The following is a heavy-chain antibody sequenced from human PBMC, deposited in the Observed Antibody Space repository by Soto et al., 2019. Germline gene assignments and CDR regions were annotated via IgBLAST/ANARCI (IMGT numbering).Heavy chain of an antibody. CDR1: GGSFSGYY. CDR2: INHSGST. CDR3: ARGLWFDP. J-gene: IGHJ5*02. Sequence: SETLSLTCAVYGGSFSGYYWSWIRQPPGKGLEWIGEINHSGSTNYNPSLKSRVTISVDTSKNQFSLKLSSVTAADTAVYYCARGLWFDPWGQGTLVTVSS. V-gene: IGHV4-34*01.